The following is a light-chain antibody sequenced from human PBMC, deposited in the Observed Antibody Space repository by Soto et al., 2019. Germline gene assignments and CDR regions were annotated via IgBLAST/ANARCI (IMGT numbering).Light chain of an antibody. CDR1: SSDVGDYNY. Sequence: QSVLTQPASVSVSPGQSITISCTGTSSDVGDYNYVSWYQQHPGKAPKLMIYEVTNRPSGVSNRFSGSKSGNTASLTISGLQAEDEADYYCSSYTSTSTGVFGTGTKLTVL. CDR3: SSYTSTSTGV. J-gene: IGLJ1*01. V-gene: IGLV2-14*01. CDR2: EVT.